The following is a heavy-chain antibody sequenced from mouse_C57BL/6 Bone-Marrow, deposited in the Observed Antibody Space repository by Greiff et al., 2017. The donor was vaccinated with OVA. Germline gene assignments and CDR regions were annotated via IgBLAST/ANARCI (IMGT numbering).Heavy chain of an antibody. Sequence: EVKVEESGGGLVQPGGSLKLSCAASGFTFSDFYMYWIRQTPEKRLEWVAYISNGGGSTYYPDTVKGRFTISRDNDKNTLYLQMSRLKSEDTAMYYCARLDAMDYWGQGTSVTVSS. CDR1: GFTFSDFY. J-gene: IGHJ4*01. CDR3: ARLDAMDY. V-gene: IGHV5-12*01. CDR2: ISNGGGST.